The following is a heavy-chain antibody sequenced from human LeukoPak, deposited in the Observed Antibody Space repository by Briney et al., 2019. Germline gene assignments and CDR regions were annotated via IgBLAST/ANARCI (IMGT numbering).Heavy chain of an antibody. CDR1: GYTLTELS. Sequence: ASVKVSCKLSGYTLTELSMHWVRQAPGKGLEWMGGFDPEDGETIYAQKFQGRVTMTEDTSTDTAYMELSSLRSEDTAVYYCATLNYYGSGSQDYWGQGTLVTVSS. CDR2: FDPEDGET. CDR3: ATLNYYGSGSQDY. D-gene: IGHD3-10*01. V-gene: IGHV1-24*01. J-gene: IGHJ4*02.